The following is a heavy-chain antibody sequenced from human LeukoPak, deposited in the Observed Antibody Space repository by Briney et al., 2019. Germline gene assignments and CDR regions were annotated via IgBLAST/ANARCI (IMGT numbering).Heavy chain of an antibody. Sequence: TASETLSLTCTVSGGSISSSSYYWGWIRQPPGKGLEWIGSIYYSGSTYYNPSLKSRVTISVDTSKNQFSLKLSSVTAADTAVYYCARDAAVGGSGPVWGQGTLVTVSS. CDR1: GGSISSSSYY. V-gene: IGHV4-39*07. D-gene: IGHD2-15*01. CDR3: ARDAAVGGSGPV. J-gene: IGHJ4*02. CDR2: IYYSGST.